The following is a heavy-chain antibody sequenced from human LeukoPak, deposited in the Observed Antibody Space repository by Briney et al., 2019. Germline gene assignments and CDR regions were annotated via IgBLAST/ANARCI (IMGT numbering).Heavy chain of an antibody. Sequence: ASVKVSCKASGYTFTSYGISWARQAPGQGLEWMGWISAYNGNTNYAQKLRGRVTMTTDTSTSTAYMELRSLRSDDTAVYYCARAGNYYDSSGYSHDAFDIWGQGTMVTVSS. CDR1: GYTFTSYG. J-gene: IGHJ3*02. CDR2: ISAYNGNT. V-gene: IGHV1-18*01. D-gene: IGHD3-22*01. CDR3: ARAGNYYDSSGYSHDAFDI.